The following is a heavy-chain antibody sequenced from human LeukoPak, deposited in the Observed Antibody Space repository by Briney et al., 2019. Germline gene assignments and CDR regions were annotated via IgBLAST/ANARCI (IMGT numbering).Heavy chain of an antibody. D-gene: IGHD6-19*01. Sequence: GGSLRLSCAASGFTFSSYAMSWVRQAPGKGLEWVSGISGSGGSTYYADPVKGWFTISRDNSKNTLYLQMNSLRAEDTAVYYCAKIVLSVAGTGVRYFDYWGQGTLVTVSS. CDR1: GFTFSSYA. CDR2: ISGSGGST. J-gene: IGHJ4*02. CDR3: AKIVLSVAGTGVRYFDY. V-gene: IGHV3-23*01.